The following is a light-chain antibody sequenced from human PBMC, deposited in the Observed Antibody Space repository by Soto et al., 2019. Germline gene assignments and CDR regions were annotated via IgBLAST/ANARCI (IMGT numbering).Light chain of an antibody. CDR3: SSYTGSSTLYV. V-gene: IGLV1-40*01. CDR1: SSNIGAGFD. CDR2: GNS. J-gene: IGLJ1*01. Sequence: QSVLTQPPSVSGAPGQRVTISCTGSSSNIGAGFDVHWYQQLPGTAPKLLIYGNSNRPSGVPDRFPGSKSGTSASLAITGLQAEDEADYYCSSYTGSSTLYVFGTGTKSPS.